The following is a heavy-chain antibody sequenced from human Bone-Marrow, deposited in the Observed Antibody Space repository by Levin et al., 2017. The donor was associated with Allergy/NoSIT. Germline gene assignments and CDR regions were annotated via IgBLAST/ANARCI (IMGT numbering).Heavy chain of an antibody. CDR3: VRDGAGEGGYGGS. J-gene: IGHJ4*02. D-gene: IGHD5-12*01. Sequence: GGSLRLSCAASGFTFSSYTMNWIRQAPGEGLEWISSISPTGRYTFNADSVKGRFTISRDAATSSLSLQMNSLRAEDTAVYYCVRDGAGEGGYGGSRGQGTLVTVSS. V-gene: IGHV3-21*01. CDR1: GFTFSSYT. CDR2: ISPTGRYT.